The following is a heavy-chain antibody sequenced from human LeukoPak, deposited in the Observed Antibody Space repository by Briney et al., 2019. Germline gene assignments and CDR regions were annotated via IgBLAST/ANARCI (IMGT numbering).Heavy chain of an antibody. D-gene: IGHD3-3*01. J-gene: IGHJ5*02. CDR3: AKQEPRVTIFGVVDDSGIVRFDP. CDR1: GFTFSSYA. CDR2: ISGSGGST. V-gene: IGHV3-23*01. Sequence: PGGSLRLSCAASGFTFSSYAMSWVRQAPGKGLEWVSAISGSGGSTYYADSVKGRFTISRDNSKNTLYLQMNSLRAEDTAVYYCAKQEPRVTIFGVVDDSGIVRFDPWGQGTLVTVSS.